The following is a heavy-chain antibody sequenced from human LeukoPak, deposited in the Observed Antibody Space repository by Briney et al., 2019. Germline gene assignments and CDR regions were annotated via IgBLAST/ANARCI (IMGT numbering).Heavy chain of an antibody. CDR3: SRVGYGSGSYDVSY. Sequence: SETLSLTCTASGGSISSYYWSWIRQPPGKGLEWIGEINHSGSTKYNPYPKSRVTISVDTTTKQFSHKQSYVTAADTTVYYCSRVGYGSGSYDVSYWGQGTRVTVSS. CDR2: INHSGST. CDR1: GGSISSYY. D-gene: IGHD3-10*01. V-gene: IGHV4-34*01. J-gene: IGHJ4*02.